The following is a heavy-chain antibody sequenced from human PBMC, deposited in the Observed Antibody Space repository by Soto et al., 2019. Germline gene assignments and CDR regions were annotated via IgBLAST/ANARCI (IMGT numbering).Heavy chain of an antibody. V-gene: IGHV4-31*03. CDR1: GGSVSINIYY. Sequence: PAETLCFTCSFSGGSVSINIYYWTWIRQHPGKGPEWIGHIYYSGSTYYNPSLRSRVTISLDMSKNQFSLKLTSVSAADTAVYYCARDEWGQGTLVTVSS. CDR2: IYYSGST. CDR3: ARDE. J-gene: IGHJ4*02.